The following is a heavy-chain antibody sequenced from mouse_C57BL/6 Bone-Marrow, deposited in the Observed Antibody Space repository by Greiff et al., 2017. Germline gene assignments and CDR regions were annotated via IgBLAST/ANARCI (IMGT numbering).Heavy chain of an antibody. CDR3: ARRDLLQEDFDV. D-gene: IGHD1-1*01. CDR2: ISSGSSTI. Sequence: EVQRVESGGGLVKPGGSLKLSCAASGFTFSDYGMHWVRQAPEKGLEWVAYISSGSSTIYYADTVKGRFTISRDNAKNTLFLQMTSLRSEDTAMYYCARRDLLQEDFDVWGTGTTVTVSS. CDR1: GFTFSDYG. V-gene: IGHV5-17*01. J-gene: IGHJ1*03.